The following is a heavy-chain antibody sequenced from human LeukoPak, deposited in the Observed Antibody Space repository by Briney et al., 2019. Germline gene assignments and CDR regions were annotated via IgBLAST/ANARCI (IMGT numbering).Heavy chain of an antibody. CDR3: MAAAGITDY. D-gene: IGHD6-13*01. CDR1: GFTFGDYA. Sequence: PGGSLRLSCTASGFTFGDYAMSWVRQAPGKGLEWVGFIRSKAYGGTTEYAASVKGRFTISRDDSKSIAYLQMNSLKTEDTAVYYCMAAAGITDYWGQGTLVTVSS. CDR2: IRSKAYGGTT. J-gene: IGHJ4*02. V-gene: IGHV3-49*04.